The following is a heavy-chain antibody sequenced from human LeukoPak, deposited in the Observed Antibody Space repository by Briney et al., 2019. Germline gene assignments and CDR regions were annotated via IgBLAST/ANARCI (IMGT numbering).Heavy chain of an antibody. Sequence: GGSLRLSCATSGFTFNSYAMSWVRQAPGKGLEWVSGLSGSGGDTDYADSVKGRFTISRGNSRNTLYLQMNGLRSEDTAVYYCAKDAMATVTYFDYWGQGSLVTVSS. V-gene: IGHV3-23*01. CDR3: AKDAMATVTYFDY. CDR2: LSGSGGDT. CDR1: GFTFNSYA. D-gene: IGHD4-17*01. J-gene: IGHJ4*02.